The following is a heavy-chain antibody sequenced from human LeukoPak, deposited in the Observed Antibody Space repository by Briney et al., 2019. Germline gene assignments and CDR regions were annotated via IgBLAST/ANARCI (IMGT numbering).Heavy chain of an antibody. CDR3: ASFLAGYYYDSSGFLGIGIDY. Sequence: SETLSLTCTVSGGSISSGSYYWSWICQPARKGLEWIGRIYTSGSTNYNPSLKSRVTISVDTSKNQFSLKLSSVTAADTAVYYCASFLAGYYYDSSGFLGIGIDYWGQGTLVTVSS. V-gene: IGHV4-61*02. D-gene: IGHD3-22*01. CDR1: GGSISSGSYY. J-gene: IGHJ4*02. CDR2: IYTSGST.